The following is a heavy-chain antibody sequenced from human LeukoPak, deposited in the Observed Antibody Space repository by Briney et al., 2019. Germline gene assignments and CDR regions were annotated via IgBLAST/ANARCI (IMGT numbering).Heavy chain of an antibody. J-gene: IGHJ3*02. CDR1: GGSFSGYY. V-gene: IGHV4-34*01. Sequence: PSETLSLTCAVYGGSFSGYYWSWIRQPPGKGLEWIGEINHSGSTNYNPSLKSRVTISVDTSKNQFSLKLSSVTAADTAVYYCARHGRTSYYYGSGSYYTPPRGAFDIWGQGTMVTVSS. D-gene: IGHD3-10*01. CDR3: ARHGRTSYYYGSGSYYTPPRGAFDI. CDR2: INHSGST.